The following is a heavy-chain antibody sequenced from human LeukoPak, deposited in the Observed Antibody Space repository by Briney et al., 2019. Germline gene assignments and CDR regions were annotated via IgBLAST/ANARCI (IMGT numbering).Heavy chain of an antibody. J-gene: IGHJ5*01. V-gene: IGHV4-61*02. CDR3: ARGNNWLDF. CDR1: GGSISSGNYY. CDR2: IYTSGST. Sequence: SQTLSLTCTVSGGSISSGNYYWSWIRQPAGKRLEWIGRIYTSGSTNYNPSLKSRVTISGDTSKNQFSLKLSSVTAADTAVYYCARGNNWLDFWGLGTLVTVSS.